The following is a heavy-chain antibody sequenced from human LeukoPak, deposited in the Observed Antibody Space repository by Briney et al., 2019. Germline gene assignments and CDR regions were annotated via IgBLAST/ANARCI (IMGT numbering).Heavy chain of an antibody. Sequence: SDTLSLTCAVYGGSFSGYYWRWIRQPPGKGLAWIGGINPSGSTNYNPSLTSRVTISVDTSKNQFSLNLNSLTAADTAVYYFARGGGRDFDYWGQGTLVTVSS. CDR3: ARGGGRDFDY. V-gene: IGHV4-34*01. D-gene: IGHD2-15*01. CDR2: INPSGST. J-gene: IGHJ4*02. CDR1: GGSFSGYY.